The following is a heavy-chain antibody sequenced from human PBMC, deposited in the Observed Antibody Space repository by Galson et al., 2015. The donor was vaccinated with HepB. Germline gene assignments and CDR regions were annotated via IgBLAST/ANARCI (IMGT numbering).Heavy chain of an antibody. CDR3: ARGEIAAAGKLGP. Sequence: SLRLSCAASGFTFSSYAMHWVRQAPGKGLEWVAVISYDGSNKYYADSVKGRFTISRDNSKNTLYLQMNSLRAEDTAVYYCARGEIAAAGKLGPWGQGTLVTVSS. CDR2: ISYDGSNK. D-gene: IGHD6-13*01. J-gene: IGHJ5*02. V-gene: IGHV3-30-3*01. CDR1: GFTFSSYA.